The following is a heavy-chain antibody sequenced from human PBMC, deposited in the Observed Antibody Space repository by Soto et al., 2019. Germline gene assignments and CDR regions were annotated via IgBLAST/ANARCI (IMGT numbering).Heavy chain of an antibody. CDR2: MNPNSGNT. CDR3: ARSDGYDFNWLDS. V-gene: IGHV1-8*01. CDR1: GYTFASYD. D-gene: IGHD2-21*01. Sequence: QVQLVQSGAEVKTPGASVKVSCKASGYTFASYDINWVRQAPVQGLEWMGWMNPNSGNTGFAQKFQGRLTLTRDTALTIAHMELSSLRNEDTAVYYCARSDGYDFNWLDSWGQGTLVTVS. J-gene: IGHJ5*01.